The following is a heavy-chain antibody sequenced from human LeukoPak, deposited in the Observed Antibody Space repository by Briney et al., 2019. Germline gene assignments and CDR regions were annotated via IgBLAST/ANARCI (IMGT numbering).Heavy chain of an antibody. V-gene: IGHV3-33*01. D-gene: IGHD4-17*01. J-gene: IGHJ4*02. CDR2: IWYDGSNK. CDR1: GFTFSSYG. Sequence: PGGSLRLSCAASGFTFSSYGMHWVRQAPGKGLEWVAVIWYDGSNKYYADSVKGRFTISRDNSKNTLYLQMNSLRAEDTAVYYCATEHRSGDSTSPAPTDYWGQGTLVTVSS. CDR3: ATEHRSGDSTSPAPTDY.